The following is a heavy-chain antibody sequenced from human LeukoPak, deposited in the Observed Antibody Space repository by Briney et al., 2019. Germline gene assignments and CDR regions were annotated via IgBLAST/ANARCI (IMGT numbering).Heavy chain of an antibody. CDR2: IIPIFTTN. J-gene: IGHJ5*02. V-gene: IGHV1-69*06. CDR1: GGTFSNYS. Sequence: VASVNVSCKASGGTFSNYSISWVRQAPGQGLEGMGGIIPIFTTNNYAQKFQGRVTITEDKSTSAAYMKLRSLRSEDTAVYYCAQDVLAYYDRSKYVTWGQGTRVTVSS. D-gene: IGHD3-22*01. CDR3: AQDVLAYYDRSKYVT.